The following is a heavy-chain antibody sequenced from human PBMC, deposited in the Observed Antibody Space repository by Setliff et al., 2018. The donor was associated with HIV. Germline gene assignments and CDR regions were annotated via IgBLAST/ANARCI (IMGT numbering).Heavy chain of an antibody. Sequence: GGSLRLSCVTSGFTFTSHSMNWVRLRPGKGLEWVASISGGGTYTHYADSVRGRFTVSRGNAKNSLWLQLDSLKVEDTALYFCVRSLSGNSSTYYWAFDFWGQGAQVTVSS. CDR1: GFTFTSHS. V-gene: IGHV3-21*01. CDR3: VRSLSGNSSTYYWAFDF. D-gene: IGHD3-22*01. J-gene: IGHJ4*02. CDR2: ISGGGTYT.